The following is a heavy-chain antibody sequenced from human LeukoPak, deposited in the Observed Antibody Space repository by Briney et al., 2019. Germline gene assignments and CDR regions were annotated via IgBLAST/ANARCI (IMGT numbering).Heavy chain of an antibody. Sequence: GGSLRLSCAASGFTFSSYWMSCVRHAPGRGLEWVSNIKQDGSERYYVGSVKGRFTISRDNAKNSLYLQMNSLRAEDTAVYYCARDEAHYDFWSGYTPGPFDYWGQGTLVTVSS. J-gene: IGHJ4*02. D-gene: IGHD3-3*01. CDR2: IKQDGSER. V-gene: IGHV3-7*05. CDR1: GFTFSSYW. CDR3: ARDEAHYDFWSGYTPGPFDY.